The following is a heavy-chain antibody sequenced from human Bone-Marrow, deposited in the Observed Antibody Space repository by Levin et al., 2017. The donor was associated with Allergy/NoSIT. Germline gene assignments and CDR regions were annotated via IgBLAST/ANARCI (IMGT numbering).Heavy chain of an antibody. CDR2: ITGDGSDT. D-gene: IGHD3-3*02. Sequence: GESLKISCAASGFIFSNHWMHWVRQTPGKGLVWVSRITGDGSDTTYADSVKGRFTISRDNAKSILYLQMNSLRGDDTALYYCVTDRQFRSGVSAFDVWGQGTMVTVSS. CDR1: GFIFSNHW. J-gene: IGHJ3*01. V-gene: IGHV3-74*01. CDR3: VTDRQFRSGVSAFDV.